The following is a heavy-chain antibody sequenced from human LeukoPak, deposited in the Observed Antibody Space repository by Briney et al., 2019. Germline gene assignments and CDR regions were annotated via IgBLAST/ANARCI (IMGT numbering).Heavy chain of an antibody. D-gene: IGHD2-2*01. CDR1: GGSISSGSYY. J-gene: IGHJ6*03. V-gene: IGHV4-61*02. Sequence: PSETLSLTCNVSGGSISSGSYYWSWIRQPAGKGLEWIGRIYTSGSTNYNPSLKSRVTTSVDTSKNQFSLKLSSVTAADTAVYYCARVFSTSSYYYMDVWGKGTTVTVSS. CDR3: ARVFSTSSYYYMDV. CDR2: IYTSGST.